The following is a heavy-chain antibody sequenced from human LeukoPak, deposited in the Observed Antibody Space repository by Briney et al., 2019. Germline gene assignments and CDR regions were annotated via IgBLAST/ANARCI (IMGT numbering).Heavy chain of an antibody. Sequence: GGSLRLSCAASGFTFSSYGMHWVRQAPGKGLEWVAVISYDGSNKYYGDSVKGRFTISRDNSKNTLYLQMNSLRAEDTAVYYCAKDLNDSSGLFDYWGQGTLVTVSS. CDR3: AKDLNDSSGLFDY. D-gene: IGHD3-22*01. CDR2: ISYDGSNK. V-gene: IGHV3-30*18. CDR1: GFTFSSYG. J-gene: IGHJ4*02.